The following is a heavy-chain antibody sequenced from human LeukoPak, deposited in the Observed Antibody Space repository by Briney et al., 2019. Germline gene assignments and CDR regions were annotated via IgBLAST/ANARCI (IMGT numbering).Heavy chain of an antibody. CDR3: ARDDAARGP. CDR2: IYYSGST. CDR1: GGSISSSRYY. D-gene: IGHD3-10*01. J-gene: IGHJ5*02. V-gene: IGHV4-39*07. Sequence: SETLSLTCTVSGGSISSSRYYWGWIRQPPGKGLEWIGSIYYSGSTYYNPSLKSRVTISVDTSKNQFSLKLSSVTAADTAVYYCARDDAARGPWGQGTLVTVSS.